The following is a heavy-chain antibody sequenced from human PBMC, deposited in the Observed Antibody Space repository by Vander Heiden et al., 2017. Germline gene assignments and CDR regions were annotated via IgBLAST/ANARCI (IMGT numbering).Heavy chain of an antibody. J-gene: IGHJ5*02. CDR1: GFTFSSYA. Sequence: AASGFTFSSYAMHWVRQAPGKGREWFEVISYDGSNKDSADSVMCLFNMSSDNSKNTLFLQMNSLRREDPAVYDCGRGRRVLIWHPNWFDPW. V-gene: IGHV3-30-3*01. D-gene: IGHD1-1*01. CDR3: GRGRRVLIWHPNWFDP. CDR2: ISYDGSNK.